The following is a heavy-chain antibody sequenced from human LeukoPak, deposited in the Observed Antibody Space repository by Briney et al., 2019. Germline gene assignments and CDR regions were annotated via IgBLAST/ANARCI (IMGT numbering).Heavy chain of an antibody. CDR1: GFTVSSNY. CDR3: ARAPEGLEGYVDWSIEYYFDY. V-gene: IGHV3-53*01. J-gene: IGHJ4*02. D-gene: IGHD3-9*01. Sequence: GGSLRLSCAASGFTVSSNYMSWVRQAPGKGLEWVSVIYSGGSTYYADSVKGRFTISRDNSKNMLYLQMNSLRAEDTAVYYCARAPEGLEGYVDWSIEYYFDYWGQGTLVTVSS. CDR2: IYSGGST.